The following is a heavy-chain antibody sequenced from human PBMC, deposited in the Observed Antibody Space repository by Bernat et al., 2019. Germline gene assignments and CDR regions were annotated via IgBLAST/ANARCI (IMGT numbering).Heavy chain of an antibody. J-gene: IGHJ4*02. CDR1: GGSISSGGYY. V-gene: IGHV4-31*03. CDR2: IYYSGST. CDR3: ARDIAVAGTEWYFDY. D-gene: IGHD6-19*01. Sequence: QVQLQESGPGLVKPSQTLSLTCTVSGGSISSGGYYWSWIRQHPGKGLEWIGYIYYSGSTYYNPSLKSRVTISVDTSKNQFSLKLSSVTAADTAVYYCARDIAVAGTEWYFDYWGQGTLVTVSS.